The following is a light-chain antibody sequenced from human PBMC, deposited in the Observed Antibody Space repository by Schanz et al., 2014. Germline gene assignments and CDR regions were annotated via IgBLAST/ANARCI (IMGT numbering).Light chain of an antibody. CDR3: SSYATTNTLV. CDR2: DVN. Sequence: QSALTQPASVSGSPGQSITISCTATGSADGAFTYVSWYQQHPGKAPKLMIYDVNSRPSGVSNRFSGSKSAYTASLTISGLQAEDEADYYCSSYATTNTLVFGGGTKLTVL. CDR1: GSADGAFTY. V-gene: IGLV2-14*01. J-gene: IGLJ2*01.